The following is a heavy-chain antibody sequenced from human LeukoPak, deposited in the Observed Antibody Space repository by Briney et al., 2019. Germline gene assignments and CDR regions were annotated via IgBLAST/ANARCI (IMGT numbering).Heavy chain of an antibody. CDR1: GYTFTSYD. D-gene: IGHD3-22*01. V-gene: IGHV1-8*01. CDR3: ARALTQYYDSSAAGGY. CDR2: MNPNSGNT. Sequence: ASVKVSCKASGYTFTSYDINWVRQATGQGLEWMGWMNPNSGNTGYAQKFQGRVTMTRNTSISTAYMELSSLRSEDTAVYYCARALTQYYDSSAAGGYWGQGTLVTVYS. J-gene: IGHJ4*02.